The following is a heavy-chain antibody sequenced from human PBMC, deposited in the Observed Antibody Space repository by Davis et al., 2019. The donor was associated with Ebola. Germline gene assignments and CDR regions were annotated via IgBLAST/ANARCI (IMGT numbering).Heavy chain of an antibody. V-gene: IGHV3-7*01. Sequence: GESLKISCAASGFTFSSYGMHWVRQAPGKGLEWVANIKQDGSEKYYVDSVKGRFTISRDNAKNSLYLQMNSLRAEDTAVYYCAKDIVVVPAAILWTYFDYWGQGTLVTVSS. CDR1: GFTFSSYG. CDR2: IKQDGSEK. J-gene: IGHJ4*02. D-gene: IGHD2-2*02. CDR3: AKDIVVVPAAILWTYFDY.